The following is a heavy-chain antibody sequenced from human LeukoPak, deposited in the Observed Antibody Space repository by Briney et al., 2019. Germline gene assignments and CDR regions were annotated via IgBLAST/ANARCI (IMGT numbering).Heavy chain of an antibody. CDR1: GFTFDDYA. CDR3: AKDYSTVTTFFDY. J-gene: IGHJ4*02. Sequence: GGSLRLSCAASGFTFDDYAMHWVRQAPGKGLEWVSHISWNGDYIDYADSVKGRFTISRDNANNSLYLQMSSLRAEDTALYYCAKDYSTVTTFFDYWGQGTLVTVSS. V-gene: IGHV3-9*01. CDR2: ISWNGDYI. D-gene: IGHD4-17*01.